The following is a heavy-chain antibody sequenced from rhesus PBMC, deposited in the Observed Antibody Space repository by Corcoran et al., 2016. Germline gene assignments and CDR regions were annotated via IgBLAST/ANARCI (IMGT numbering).Heavy chain of an antibody. Sequence: QVQLQESGPGLVKPSETLSLTCAVSGGSVSSSNWWSWIRQPPGKGLEWIGRTAVSGGSTSYNPSLTSRVTISTDPSKNQFSLKVSSVTAADTAVYYCARWPQSGSFDYWGQGVLVTVSS. CDR2: TAVSGGST. CDR1: GGSVSSSNW. V-gene: IGHV4-92*01. CDR3: ARWPQSGSFDY. J-gene: IGHJ4*01. D-gene: IGHD6-25*01.